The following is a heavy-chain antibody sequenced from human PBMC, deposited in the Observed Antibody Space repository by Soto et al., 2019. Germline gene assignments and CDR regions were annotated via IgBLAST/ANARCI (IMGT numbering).Heavy chain of an antibody. CDR1: GGSISSYY. Sequence: APETLSLTCTVSGGSISSYYWSWIRQPAGKGLEWIGRIYTSGSTNYNPSLKSRVTISVDRSKNQFSLKLSSVTAADTAVYYCARFSGYYWKDWGQGTLVTVSS. J-gene: IGHJ4*02. V-gene: IGHV4-4*07. CDR3: ARFSGYYWKD. D-gene: IGHD3-22*01. CDR2: IYTSGST.